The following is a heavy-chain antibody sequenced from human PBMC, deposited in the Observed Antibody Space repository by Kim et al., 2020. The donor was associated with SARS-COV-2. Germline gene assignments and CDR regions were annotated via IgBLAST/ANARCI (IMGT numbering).Heavy chain of an antibody. CDR1: GGSISSGGYY. D-gene: IGHD1-26*01. CDR3: ASGFSIVGARSSWALDY. V-gene: IGHV4-31*03. Sequence: SETLSLTCTVSGGSISSGGYYWSWIRQHPGKGLEWIGYIYYSGSTYYNPSLKSRVTISVDTSKNQFSLKLSSVTAADTAVYYCASGFSIVGARSSWALDYWGQGTLVTVSS. J-gene: IGHJ4*02. CDR2: IYYSGST.